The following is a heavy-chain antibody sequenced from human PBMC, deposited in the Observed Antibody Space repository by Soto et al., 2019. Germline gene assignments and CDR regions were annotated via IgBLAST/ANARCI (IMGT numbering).Heavy chain of an antibody. CDR3: ARDIGDQTSRWTDAFDI. V-gene: IGHV3-30*03. CDR2: ISYDGNNQ. Sequence: GGSLRLSCATSGFNFNNYVMHWVRQAPGKGLEWVAVISYDGNNQYYADSVKGRFTISKDNSKNTLYLQMNSLRAEDTAIYYCARDIGDQTSRWTDAFDIWGQGTMVTVSS. D-gene: IGHD6-13*01. J-gene: IGHJ3*02. CDR1: GFNFNNYV.